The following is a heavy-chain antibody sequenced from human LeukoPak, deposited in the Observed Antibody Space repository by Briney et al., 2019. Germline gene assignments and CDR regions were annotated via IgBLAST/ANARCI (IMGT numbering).Heavy chain of an antibody. D-gene: IGHD2-15*01. CDR2: INPSGGST. V-gene: IGHV1-46*01. J-gene: IGHJ4*02. CDR1: GYTFTSYY. Sequence: GASVKVSCKASGYTFTSYYMHWVRQAPGQGLEWMGIINPSGGSTSYAQKFQGRVTMTRDTSTSTVYMELSSLRSEDTAVYYCARGRGSGLVVVGLDYWGQGTLVTVSS. CDR3: ARGRGSGLVVVGLDY.